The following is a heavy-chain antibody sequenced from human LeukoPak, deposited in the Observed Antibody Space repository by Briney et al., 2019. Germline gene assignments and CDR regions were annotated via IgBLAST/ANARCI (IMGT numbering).Heavy chain of an antibody. V-gene: IGHV3-48*04. D-gene: IGHD5-24*01. CDR3: AREKRWLQLHFDY. CDR2: ISSSSSTI. Sequence: GGSLRLSCAASGFTFSSYSMNWVRQAPGKGLEWVSYISSSSSTIYYADSVKGRFTISRDNAKNSLYLQMNSLRAEDTAVYYCAREKRWLQLHFDYWGQGTLVTVSS. J-gene: IGHJ4*02. CDR1: GFTFSSYS.